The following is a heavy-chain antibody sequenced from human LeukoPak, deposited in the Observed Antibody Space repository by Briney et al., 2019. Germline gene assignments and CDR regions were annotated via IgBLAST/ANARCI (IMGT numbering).Heavy chain of an antibody. J-gene: IGHJ4*02. Sequence: SETLSLTCTVSAGSISAYYWSWIRQTPGKGLEWIGYLYYSVSINYNPSLKSRVTISVDTSKNQFSLKVSSVTAADTAVYYCARHETSSGWHSFFDYWGQGKLVTVSS. D-gene: IGHD6-19*01. V-gene: IGHV4-59*01. CDR2: LYYSVSI. CDR3: ARHETSSGWHSFFDY. CDR1: AGSISAYY.